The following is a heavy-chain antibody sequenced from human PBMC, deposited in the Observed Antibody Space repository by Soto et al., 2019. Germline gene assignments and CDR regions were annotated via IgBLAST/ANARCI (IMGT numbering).Heavy chain of an antibody. CDR1: GFTLSGYA. J-gene: IGHJ6*03. CDR2: ISSNGVGT. D-gene: IGHD6-6*01. Sequence: EVQLAESGGGLAQPGGSLRLSCAASGFTLSGYAMDWVRQAPGKGLEYVSGISSNGVGTYYANSVQGRFTISRDNSKNALYLQMGSLRPEDMAVYYCARLARADFYYWDGWGKGTTVTVSS. CDR3: ARLARADFYYWDG. V-gene: IGHV3-64*01.